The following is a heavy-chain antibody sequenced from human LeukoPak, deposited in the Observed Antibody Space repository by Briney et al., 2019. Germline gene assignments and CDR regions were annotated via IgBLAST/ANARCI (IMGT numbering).Heavy chain of an antibody. CDR1: GGSFSGYY. CDR3: SRGTDAYKCGNS. Sequence: PSETLSRTCAVYGGSFSGYYWTWIRQPPGKGLEWIGEIHYSGRINYNPSLESRVTISADTSNNHFSLKMNSVTAADTAVYYCSRGTDAYKCGNSWGQGTLVTVSS. CDR2: IHYSGRI. V-gene: IGHV4-34*01. D-gene: IGHD5-24*01. J-gene: IGHJ4*02.